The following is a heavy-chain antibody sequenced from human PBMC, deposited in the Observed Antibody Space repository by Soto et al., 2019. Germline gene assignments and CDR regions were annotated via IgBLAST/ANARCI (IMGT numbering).Heavy chain of an antibody. V-gene: IGHV3-30*18. D-gene: IGHD3-22*01. J-gene: IGHJ4*02. Sequence: PVGSLRLSCASSGFTFSSYGMHCVRQAPGKGLEWVAVISYDGSNKYYADSVKGRFTISRDNSKNTLYLQMNSLRAEDTAVYYCAKDADSSGYQIDYWGQGTLVTVSS. CDR3: AKDADSSGYQIDY. CDR1: GFTFSSYG. CDR2: ISYDGSNK.